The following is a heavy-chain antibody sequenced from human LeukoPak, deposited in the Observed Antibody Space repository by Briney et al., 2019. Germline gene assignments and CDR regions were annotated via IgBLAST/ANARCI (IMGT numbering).Heavy chain of an antibody. D-gene: IGHD3-9*01. CDR3: ASGRYNYDILTAYFR. CDR1: GFTFSNYW. V-gene: IGHV3-74*01. CDR2: INSDGSST. Sequence: GGSLRLSCAASGFTFSNYWMHWVRQAPGKGLVWVSRINSDGSSTSYADSVKGRFTISRDNAKNTLYLQMNSLRAEDTAVYYCASGRYNYDILTAYFRWGQEPWSPSPQ. J-gene: IGHJ4*02.